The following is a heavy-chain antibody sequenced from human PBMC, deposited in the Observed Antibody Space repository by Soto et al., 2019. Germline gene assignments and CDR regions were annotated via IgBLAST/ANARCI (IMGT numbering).Heavy chain of an antibody. CDR2: IIPIFGTA. J-gene: IGHJ2*01. V-gene: IGHV1-69*06. CDR1: GGTFSSYA. CDR3: AIGGSYYYWYFDL. Sequence: QVQLVQSGAEVKKPGSSVKVSCKASGGTFSSYAISWVRQAPGQGLEWMGGIIPIFGTANYAQKLQGRVTSTADKSTSKAHMELSSLRSEDTAVYYCAIGGSYYYWYFDLWGRGTLVTVAS. D-gene: IGHD2-15*01.